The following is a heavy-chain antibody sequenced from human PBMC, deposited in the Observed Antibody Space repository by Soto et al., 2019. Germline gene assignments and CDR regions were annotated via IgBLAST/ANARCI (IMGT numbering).Heavy chain of an antibody. CDR3: ARRAMYYYGSGSYSISFDY. CDR2: ISSSGSTI. V-gene: IGHV3-11*01. Sequence: GGSLRLSCAASGFTFSDYYMSWIRQAPGKGLEWVSYISSSGSTIYYADSVKGRFTISRDNAKKSLYLQMNSLRAEDTAVYYCARRAMYYYGSGSYSISFDYWGQGTLVTVSS. D-gene: IGHD3-10*01. CDR1: GFTFSDYY. J-gene: IGHJ4*02.